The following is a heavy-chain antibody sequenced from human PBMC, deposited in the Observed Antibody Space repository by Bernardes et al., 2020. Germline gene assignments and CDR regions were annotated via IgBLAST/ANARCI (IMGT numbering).Heavy chain of an antibody. D-gene: IGHD3-9*01. J-gene: IGHJ4*02. CDR2: ISDTGSAS. Sequence: GGSLRLSCAASGFTFRSYDMNWVRKAPGMGPEWISYISDTGSASYYADSVKGRFTISRDNAQNSLYLQMNSLRAEDTAVYYCVRDPLIDSVTGYYKPQEHYFDSWGQGTLVTVSS. CDR3: VRDPLIDSVTGYYKPQEHYFDS. CDR1: GFTFRSYD. V-gene: IGHV3-48*03.